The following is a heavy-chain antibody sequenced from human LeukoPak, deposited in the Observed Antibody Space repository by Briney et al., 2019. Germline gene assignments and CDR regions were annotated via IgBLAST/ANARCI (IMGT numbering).Heavy chain of an antibody. CDR3: ARDTLGATFPGAFDI. CDR2: INHSRST. J-gene: IGHJ3*02. D-gene: IGHD1-26*01. Sequence: SETLSLTCAVYGGSFSPYYWSWIRQSPDKGLEWIGEINHSRSTNYNPSLKSRVTISVDTSKNQFSLKLSSVTAADTAVYYCARDTLGATFPGAFDIWGQGTMVTVSS. CDR1: GGSFSPYY. V-gene: IGHV4-34*01.